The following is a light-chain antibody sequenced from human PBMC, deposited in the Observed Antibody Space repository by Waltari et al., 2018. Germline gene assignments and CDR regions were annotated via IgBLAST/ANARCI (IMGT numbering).Light chain of an antibody. J-gene: IGKJ4*02. CDR3: QQDGGSPPLT. Sequence: EIVLTPSPGTLSLSPGERAPLSFRTSQSSTSYSLAWYQQKPGQAPRLLIYGASSRATGIPDGLSGSGAGTDVTLTISRLEPEDFAVYYCQQDGGSPPLTFGGGTKVEIK. CDR2: GAS. V-gene: IGKV3-20*01. CDR1: QSSTSYS.